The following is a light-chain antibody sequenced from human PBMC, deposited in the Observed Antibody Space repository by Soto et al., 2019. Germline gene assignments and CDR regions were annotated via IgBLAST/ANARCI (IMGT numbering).Light chain of an antibody. CDR2: DVS. CDR3: CSYTTSNTRQIV. J-gene: IGLJ1*01. Sequence: QSVLTQPVPVSGSPGQSITISCTGTSSDVGGYNYVSWYQHHPGKAPKLMIYDVSNRPSGVSNRFSGSKSGNTASLTISGLQPEDEADYYCCSYTTSNTRQIVFGTGTKVTVL. V-gene: IGLV2-14*03. CDR1: SSDVGGYNY.